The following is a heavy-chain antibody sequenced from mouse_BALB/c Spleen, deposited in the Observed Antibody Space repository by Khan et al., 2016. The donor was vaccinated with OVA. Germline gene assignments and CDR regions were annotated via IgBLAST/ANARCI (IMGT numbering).Heavy chain of an antibody. CDR3: TSRDSSGYVRFAY. J-gene: IGHJ3*01. V-gene: IGHV1-5*01. CDR2: IYPGNSDT. D-gene: IGHD3-2*01. CDR1: GYTFTSYW. Sequence: VRLQQSGTVLARPGASVKMSCKASGYTFTSYWMHWVKQRPGQGLEWIGAIYPGNSDTSYNQKFKGKAKLTAGTSTSTAYMELSSLTNEDSAVYYCTSRDSSGYVRFAYWGQGTLVTVSA.